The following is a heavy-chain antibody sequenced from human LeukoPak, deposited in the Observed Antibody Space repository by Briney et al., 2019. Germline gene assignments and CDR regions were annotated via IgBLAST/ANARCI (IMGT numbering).Heavy chain of an antibody. J-gene: IGHJ5*02. Sequence: ASVKVSCKASGYIFTSYYIHWVRQAPGQGLEWMGIINPSGGSTGYAQKFQGRVTMTRDMSTTTVYMELSSLRSEDTAVYYCARGPHRRTYDRDNWFDPWGQGTLVTVSS. CDR2: INPSGGST. CDR3: ARGPHRRTYDRDNWFDP. V-gene: IGHV1-46*01. D-gene: IGHD3-3*01. CDR1: GYIFTSYY.